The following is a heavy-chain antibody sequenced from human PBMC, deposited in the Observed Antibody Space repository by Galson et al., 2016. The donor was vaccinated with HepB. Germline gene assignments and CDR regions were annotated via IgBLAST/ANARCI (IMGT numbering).Heavy chain of an antibody. V-gene: IGHV3-74*01. CDR3: ARSPRILWFAVDY. J-gene: IGHJ4*02. D-gene: IGHD3-10*01. CDR2: INTDGTDT. Sequence: SLRLSCAVSGFTFSNYWMHWVRQAPGQGLVWAARINTDGTDTHYADSVKGRFTISRDNAKSTVYLQMDSLRVDDTAVYYCARSPRILWFAVDYWGLGILVTVSS. CDR1: GFTFSNYW.